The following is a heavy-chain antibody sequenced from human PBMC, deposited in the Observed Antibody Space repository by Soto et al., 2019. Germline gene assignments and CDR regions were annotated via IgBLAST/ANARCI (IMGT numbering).Heavy chain of an antibody. V-gene: IGHV1-8*01. CDR3: ARGGTRGVITPAANDC. D-gene: IGHD2-2*01. Sequence: QVQLVQSGAEVKKPGASVKVSCKASGYTFTSYDINWVRQATGQGLEWMGYINPNTGDINYGQKFRGRVTMNRDTSISTAYMKLNSLEIEDTAVYYCARGGTRGVITPAANDCWGQGTLVTVSS. CDR1: GYTFTSYD. J-gene: IGHJ4*02. CDR2: INPNTGDI.